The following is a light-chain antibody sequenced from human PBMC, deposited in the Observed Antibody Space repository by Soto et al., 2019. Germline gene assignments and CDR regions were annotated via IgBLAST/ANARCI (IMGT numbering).Light chain of an antibody. CDR3: SSYTTTSTVV. J-gene: IGLJ3*02. Sequence: HSALTQPASVSGSPGQSITISCTGTSSDVGAYNYVSWYQQHPGTAPRLMIYGVSNRPSGVSNRFSGSKSGNTASLTISGLQVEDESDYYCSSYTTTSTVVFGGGTKLTVL. V-gene: IGLV2-14*01. CDR2: GVS. CDR1: SSDVGAYNY.